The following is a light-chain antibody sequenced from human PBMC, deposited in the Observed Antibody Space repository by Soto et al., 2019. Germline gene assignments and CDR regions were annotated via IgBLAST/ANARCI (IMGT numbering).Light chain of an antibody. CDR1: SSNIGSNP. Sequence: QSVLTQSPSASGIPGQRVTISCSGSSSNIGSNPVHWYQQLPGSAPKLLIHNNHQRPAGVPDRFSASKSGTSASLAIGGLQSEDEADYYCASWDDSLSGVLFGGGTKLTVL. V-gene: IGLV1-44*01. J-gene: IGLJ2*01. CDR3: ASWDDSLSGVL. CDR2: NNH.